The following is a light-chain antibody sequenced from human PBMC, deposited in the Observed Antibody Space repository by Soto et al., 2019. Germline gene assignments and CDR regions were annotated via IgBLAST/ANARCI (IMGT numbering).Light chain of an antibody. J-gene: IGKJ5*01. CDR1: QGIGSW. CDR3: QQTNTFPST. V-gene: IGKV1D-12*01. Sequence: DIQMTQSPSSVSASVGDRVTITCRASQGIGSWLAWYQHKPGKAPKLLIYAASNLQGGVPSRFSGSGSGTDFALPINSLQPEDCATYYCQQTNTFPSTFGQWTRLEIK. CDR2: AAS.